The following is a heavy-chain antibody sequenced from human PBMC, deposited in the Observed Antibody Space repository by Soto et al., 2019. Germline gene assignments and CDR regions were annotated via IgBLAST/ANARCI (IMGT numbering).Heavy chain of an antibody. D-gene: IGHD2-15*01. Sequence: SVKVSCKASGGTFSSYTISWVRQAPGQGLEWMGRIIPILGIANYAQKFQGRVTITADKSTSTAYMELSSLRSEDTAVYYCARGSVVVVAATLYDYGMDVWGQGTTVTVSS. CDR3: ARGSVVVVAATLYDYGMDV. CDR1: GGTFSSYT. CDR2: IIPILGIA. J-gene: IGHJ6*02. V-gene: IGHV1-69*02.